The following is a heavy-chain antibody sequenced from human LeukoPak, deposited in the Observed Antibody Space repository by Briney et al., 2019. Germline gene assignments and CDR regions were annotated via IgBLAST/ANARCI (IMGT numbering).Heavy chain of an antibody. CDR1: GFTFSTYA. Sequence: GGSLRLSCAASGFTFSTYAMSWVRQAPGKGLEWISIISSGDDTYYADSVKGRFTISRDNSKNTLDLQMSSLRAEDTAVYYCAKGVGGYYFDYWGQGTLVTVSS. CDR2: ISSGDDT. J-gene: IGHJ4*02. V-gene: IGHV3-23*01. D-gene: IGHD2-15*01. CDR3: AKGVGGYYFDY.